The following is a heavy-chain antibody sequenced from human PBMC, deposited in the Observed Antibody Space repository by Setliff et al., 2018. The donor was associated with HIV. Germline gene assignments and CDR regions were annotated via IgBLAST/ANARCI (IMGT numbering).Heavy chain of an antibody. V-gene: IGHV1-69*13. CDR3: ASASGYCRSGVCYIGVHKTPDKYYCDS. D-gene: IGHD2-8*01. J-gene: IGHJ4*02. Sequence: SVKVSCKASGETFSNSAIYWVRQAPGQGLEWMGGIIPLYGTSNYAQKFHGRVAITADELMTTAYMELTSLRSEDTAVYFCASASGYCRSGVCYIGVHKTPDKYYCDSWGQGTLVTVS. CDR1: GETFSNSA. CDR2: IIPLYGTS.